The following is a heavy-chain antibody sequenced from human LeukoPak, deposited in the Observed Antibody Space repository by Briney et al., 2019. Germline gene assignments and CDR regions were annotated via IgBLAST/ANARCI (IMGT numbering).Heavy chain of an antibody. D-gene: IGHD5-24*01. V-gene: IGHV3-7*01. J-gene: IGHJ4*02. CDR3: ARVRWLQFRYFDY. CDR2: IKQDGSEK. CDR1: GFTFSSYW. Sequence: PGGSLRLSCAASGFTFSSYWMSWVRQAPGKGLEWVANIKQDGSEKYYVDSVKGRFTISRDNAKNSLYLQMNSLRAEDTAVYYCARVRWLQFRYFDYWGQGTLVTVSS.